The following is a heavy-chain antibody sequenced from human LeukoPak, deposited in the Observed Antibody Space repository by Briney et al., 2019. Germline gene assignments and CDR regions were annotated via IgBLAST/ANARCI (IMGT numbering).Heavy chain of an antibody. J-gene: IGHJ5*02. D-gene: IGHD2-15*01. CDR3: ARGRMWENLGYCSGGSCYDWFDP. CDR1: GYSFTSYW. V-gene: IGHV5-51*01. CDR2: IYPGDSDT. Sequence: LGESLKISCKGSGYSFTSYWIGWVRQMPGKGLEWMGIIYPGDSDTRYSPSFQGQVTISADKSISTAYLQWSSLKASDTAMYYCARGRMWENLGYCSGGSCYDWFDPWGQGTLVTVSS.